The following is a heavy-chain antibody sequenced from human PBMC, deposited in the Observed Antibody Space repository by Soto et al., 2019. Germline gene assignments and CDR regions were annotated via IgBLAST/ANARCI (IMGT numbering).Heavy chain of an antibody. CDR2: IIPIFGTA. V-gene: IGHV1-69*13. Sequence: SVKVSCKASGGTFSSYAISWVRQAPGQGLEWMGGIIPIFGTANYAQKFQGRVTITADESTSTAYMELSSPRSEDTAVYYCARDTMNYYDSTSPRYNWFDPWGQGTLVTVSS. CDR1: GGTFSSYA. CDR3: ARDTMNYYDSTSPRYNWFDP. J-gene: IGHJ5*02. D-gene: IGHD3-22*01.